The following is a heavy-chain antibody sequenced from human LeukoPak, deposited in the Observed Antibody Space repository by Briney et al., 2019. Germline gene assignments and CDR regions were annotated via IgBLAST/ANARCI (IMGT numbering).Heavy chain of an antibody. J-gene: IGHJ6*02. CDR2: FDPEDGET. Sequence: ASVKVSCKVSGYTLTELSMHWVRQAPGKGLEWMGGFDPEDGETIYAQKFQGRVTMTEDTSTDTAYMELSSPRSEDTAVYYCATDAGSNYGSMDVWGQGTTVTVSS. V-gene: IGHV1-24*01. CDR3: ATDAGSNYGSMDV. CDR1: GYTLTELS. D-gene: IGHD1-26*01.